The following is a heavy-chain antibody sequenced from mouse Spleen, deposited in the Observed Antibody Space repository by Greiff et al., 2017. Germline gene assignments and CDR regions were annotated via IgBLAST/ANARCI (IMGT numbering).Heavy chain of an antibody. J-gene: IGHJ2*01. D-gene: IGHD1-1*01. Sequence: EVKLQESGPGLVKPSQSLSLTCSVPGYSITSGYYWNWIRQFPGNKLEWMGYISYDGSNNYNPSLKNRISITRDTSKNQFFLKLNSVTTEDTATYYCAREVYYGSSYFDYWGQGTTLTVSS. CDR2: ISYDGSN. V-gene: IGHV3-6*02. CDR1: GYSITSGYY. CDR3: AREVYYGSSYFDY.